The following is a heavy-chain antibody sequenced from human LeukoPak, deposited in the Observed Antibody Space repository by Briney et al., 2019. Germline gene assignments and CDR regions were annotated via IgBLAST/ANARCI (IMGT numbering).Heavy chain of an antibody. V-gene: IGHV5-51*01. CDR3: SRLQGDSGSYYFDY. Sequence: GESLKISCKGSGYSFTSYWIGWVRQMPAKGLEWMGIIITGDSGTRNSPSFQGQVTISADKSISTANLQWSSLKASDTAMYYCSRLQGDSGSYYFDYWGQRTQVTVSS. J-gene: IGHJ4*02. CDR2: IITGDSGT. CDR1: GYSFTSYW. D-gene: IGHD3-10*01.